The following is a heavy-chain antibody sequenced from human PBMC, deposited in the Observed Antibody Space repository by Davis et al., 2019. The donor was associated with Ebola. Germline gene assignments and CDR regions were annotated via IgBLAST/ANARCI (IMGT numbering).Heavy chain of an antibody. D-gene: IGHD1-26*01. J-gene: IGHJ4*02. CDR1: GFTFRNYA. V-gene: IGHV3-74*01. Sequence: PGGSLRLSCAASGFTFRNYAMHWVRQAPGKGLMWVSRINGDATSTAYADSVRGRFTISRDNAKNTLYLQMDSLRAEDTAVYFCAKSPGGYYNDWGQGTLVTVSS. CDR3: AKSPGGYYND. CDR2: INGDATST.